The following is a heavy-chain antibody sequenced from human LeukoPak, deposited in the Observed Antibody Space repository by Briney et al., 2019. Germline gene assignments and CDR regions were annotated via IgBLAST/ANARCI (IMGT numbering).Heavy chain of an antibody. D-gene: IGHD1-26*01. CDR3: ARVGSGSPKGDP. J-gene: IGHJ5*02. V-gene: IGHV4-34*01. Sequence: SETLSLTCAVYGGSFSGYYWSWIRQPPGKGLEWIGEINHSGSTNYNPSLKSRVTISVDTSKNQFSLKLSSVTAADTAVYYCARVGSGSPKGDPWGQGTLVTVSS. CDR1: GGSFSGYY. CDR2: INHSGST.